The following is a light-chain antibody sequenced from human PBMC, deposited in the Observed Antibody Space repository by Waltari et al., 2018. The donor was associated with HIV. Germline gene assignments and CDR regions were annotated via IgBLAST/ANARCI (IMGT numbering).Light chain of an antibody. CDR1: KLGGKY. Sequence: SYELTQPPSVSVSPGQTASITCSGNKLGGKYASWYQQKPGQSPVLVIYQDNKRPSGIPVRFPGSNSGNTATLTISGTQTMDEADYYCQAWDSATGVFGGGTNLTVL. CDR3: QAWDSATGV. CDR2: QDN. J-gene: IGLJ2*01. V-gene: IGLV3-1*01.